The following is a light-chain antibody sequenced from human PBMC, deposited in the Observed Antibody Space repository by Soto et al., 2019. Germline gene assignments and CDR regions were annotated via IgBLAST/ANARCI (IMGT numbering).Light chain of an antibody. CDR2: KAS. V-gene: IGKV1-5*03. Sequence: DIQMTQSPSTLSASIGDRVTITCRASQSISSWLAWFQQKPGKAPKLLIYKASSLQSGVPSRFSGSGSGTEFTLTISSLQPDDFATYYCQQYSTYPWTFGQGTKVE. CDR3: QQYSTYPWT. CDR1: QSISSW. J-gene: IGKJ1*01.